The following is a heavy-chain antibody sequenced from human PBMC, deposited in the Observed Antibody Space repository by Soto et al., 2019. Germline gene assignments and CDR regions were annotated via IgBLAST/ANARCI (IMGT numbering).Heavy chain of an antibody. CDR3: ARGYCTTSICDPWFDP. D-gene: IGHD2-8*01. J-gene: IGHJ5*02. CDR1: GYSSTGYW. Sequence: GESLKISCTGVGYSSTGYWIGWVRQMPEKGLEWMGTIYPGDSDTRYSPSFQGQVTISADKSITTAYLQWSSLKASDTAMYYCARGYCTTSICDPWFDPWGQGTLVTVSS. CDR2: IYPGDSDT. V-gene: IGHV5-51*01.